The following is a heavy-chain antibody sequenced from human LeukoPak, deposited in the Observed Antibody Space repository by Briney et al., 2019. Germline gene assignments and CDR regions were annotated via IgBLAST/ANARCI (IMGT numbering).Heavy chain of an antibody. J-gene: IGHJ4*02. Sequence: SETLSLTCTVSGGSISTYYWSWIRQPPGKGLEWIGYIYYSGSTNYNPSLKSRVTISVDTSKNQFSLKLRSVTAADTAVYYCASPGYSYGPATYWGQGTLVTVSS. CDR2: IYYSGST. D-gene: IGHD5-18*01. CDR3: ASPGYSYGPATY. CDR1: GGSISTYY. V-gene: IGHV4-59*01.